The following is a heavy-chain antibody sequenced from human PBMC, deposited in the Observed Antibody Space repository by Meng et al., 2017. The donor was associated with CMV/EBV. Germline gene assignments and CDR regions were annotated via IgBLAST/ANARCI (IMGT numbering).Heavy chain of an antibody. D-gene: IGHD3-22*01. CDR3: ARIYDSSGYYNYYFDY. J-gene: IGHJ4*02. CDR1: GGTFSSNA. CDR2: IIPIFGTA. V-gene: IGHV1-69*12. Sequence: VQEVELGAGVRKAGSSGKVSRKASGGTFSSNAISWVRQAPGQGLEGMGWIIPIFGTANYAQKFQGRVTITADESTSTAYMELSSLRSEDTAVYYCARIYDSSGYYNYYFDYWGQGTLVTVSS.